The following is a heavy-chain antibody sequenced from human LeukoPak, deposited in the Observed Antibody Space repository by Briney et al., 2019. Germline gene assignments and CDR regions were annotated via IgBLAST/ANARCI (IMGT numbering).Heavy chain of an antibody. CDR1: GFTFSSYA. CDR2: ISYDGSNK. J-gene: IGHJ4*02. CDR3: AREAEANDY. Sequence: GGSLRLSCAASGFTFSSYAMHWVRQAPGKGLEWVALISYDGSNKCYADSVKGRFTISRDNSKNTLYLQMNSLRPEDTAVYYCAREAEANDYWGQGTLVTVSS. V-gene: IGHV3-30*04.